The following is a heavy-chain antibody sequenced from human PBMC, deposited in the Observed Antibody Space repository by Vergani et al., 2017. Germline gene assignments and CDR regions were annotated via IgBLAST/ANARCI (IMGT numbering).Heavy chain of an antibody. CDR1: GFTFSSYA. CDR3: AKDRGDYYCWSGFRGMGV. Sequence: EVQLLESGGGLVQPGGSLRLSCAASGFTFSSYAMSWVRQAPGKGLEWVSAISGSGGSTFYADSVKGRFTISRDNSKNTLYLQMNSLRAEDTAVYYCAKDRGDYYCWSGFRGMGVWGQGTTVTVSS. CDR2: ISGSGGST. J-gene: IGHJ6*02. V-gene: IGHV3-23*01. D-gene: IGHD3-3*01.